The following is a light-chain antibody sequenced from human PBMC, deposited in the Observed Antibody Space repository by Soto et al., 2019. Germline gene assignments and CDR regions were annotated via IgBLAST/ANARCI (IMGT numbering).Light chain of an antibody. V-gene: IGKV3-15*01. J-gene: IGKJ1*01. CDR2: GPS. CDR3: QQYNNWPRT. CDR1: QSVNRN. Sequence: VIRESPTALSVSTEERASLSCRASQSVNRNLAWYQQKPGQAPRLLIFGPSTRATGVPGRFSGSGSGTGITLTIICLQSEDFAVYYCQQYNNWPRTFGQGTKVDIK.